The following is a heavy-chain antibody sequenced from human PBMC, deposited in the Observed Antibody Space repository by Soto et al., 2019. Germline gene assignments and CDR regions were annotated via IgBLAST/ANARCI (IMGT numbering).Heavy chain of an antibody. CDR3: AGGDLSHAADY. CDR2: IDPSVST. V-gene: IGHV4-4*02. Sequence: QVQLQEAGPGVVKPAGILSLTCAVSSASISSSHWWSGVRQPPGKGLEWIGEIDPSVSTNYNPSLKSRVSISVYKFENHFSLKLSAMTAADTALYYCAGGDLSHAADYWGQGTLVAVSS. J-gene: IGHJ4*02. CDR1: SASISSSHW.